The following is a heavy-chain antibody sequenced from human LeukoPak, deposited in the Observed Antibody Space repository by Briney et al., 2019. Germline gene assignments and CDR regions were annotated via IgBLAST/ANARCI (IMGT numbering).Heavy chain of an antibody. CDR3: AREYYYDSSGYHHDAFDI. V-gene: IGHV4-30-4*01. Sequence: SETLSLTCTVSGGSIGSGDYYWSWIRQPPGKGLEWIGYIYYSGSTYYNPSLKSRVTIPVDTSKNQFSLKLSSVTAADTAVYYCAREYYYDSSGYHHDAFDIWGQGTMVTVSS. J-gene: IGHJ3*02. D-gene: IGHD3-22*01. CDR2: IYYSGST. CDR1: GGSIGSGDYY.